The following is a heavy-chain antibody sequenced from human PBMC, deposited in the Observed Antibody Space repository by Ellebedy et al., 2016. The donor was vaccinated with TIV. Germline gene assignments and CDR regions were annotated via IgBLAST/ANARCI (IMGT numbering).Heavy chain of an antibody. V-gene: IGHV3-23*01. Sequence: GESLKISXVASGFTFSSYAMSWVRQAPGKGLEWVSSISDSGGSTYYADSVKGRFTTSRDNSKNTLYLQMDSLRAEDTAVYYCAKLTSGIMVRGVIIFDYWGQGTLVTVSS. CDR1: GFTFSSYA. CDR2: ISDSGGST. CDR3: AKLTSGIMVRGVIIFDY. J-gene: IGHJ4*02. D-gene: IGHD3-10*01.